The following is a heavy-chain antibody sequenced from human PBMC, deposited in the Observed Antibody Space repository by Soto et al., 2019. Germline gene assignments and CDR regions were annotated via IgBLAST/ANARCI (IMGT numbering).Heavy chain of an antibody. CDR1: GYSISSGYY. CDR2: IYHSGST. J-gene: IGHJ5*02. CDR3: ARAIVVVPAAIPTNWFDP. Sequence: SETLSLTCAVSGYSISSGYYWGWIRQPPGKGLEWIGSIYHSGSTYYNPSLKSRVTISVDTSKNQFSLKLSSVTAADTAVYYCARAIVVVPAAIPTNWFDPWGQGTLVTV. V-gene: IGHV4-38-2*01. D-gene: IGHD2-2*01.